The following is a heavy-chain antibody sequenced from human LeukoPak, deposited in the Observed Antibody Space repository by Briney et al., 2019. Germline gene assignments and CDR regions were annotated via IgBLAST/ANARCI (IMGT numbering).Heavy chain of an antibody. CDR1: GGSISSGGYY. J-gene: IGHJ5*02. V-gene: IGHV4-31*03. D-gene: IGHD2-2*01. Sequence: SETLSLTCTVSGGSISSGGYYWSWIRQHPGKGLEWIGYIYYSGSTYYNPSLKSRVTISVDTSKNQFSPKLSSVTAADTAVYYCAADRVVPAATNWFDPWGQGTLVTVSS. CDR3: AADRVVPAATNWFDP. CDR2: IYYSGST.